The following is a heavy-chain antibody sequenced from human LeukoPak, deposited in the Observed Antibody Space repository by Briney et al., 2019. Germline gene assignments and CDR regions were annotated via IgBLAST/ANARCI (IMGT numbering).Heavy chain of an antibody. Sequence: GGSLRLSCAASGFTFSSYAMSWVRQAPGKGLEWVSAISGSGGSTYYADSVKGRFTISRDNSKNTLYLQMNSLRAEDTAVYYCAKDLGYYYDTSAGYWGQGTLVTVSS. CDR2: ISGSGGST. CDR1: GFTFSSYA. J-gene: IGHJ4*02. CDR3: AKDLGYYYDTSAGY. D-gene: IGHD3-22*01. V-gene: IGHV3-23*01.